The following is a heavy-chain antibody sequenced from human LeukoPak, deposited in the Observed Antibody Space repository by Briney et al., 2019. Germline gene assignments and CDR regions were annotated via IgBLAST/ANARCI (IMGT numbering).Heavy chain of an antibody. D-gene: IGHD3-22*01. CDR2: INPNSGGT. CDR3: ARGNYYDSSGTLDY. V-gene: IGHV1-2*02. Sequence: ASVKVSCKASGYTFTGYYMHWVRQAPGQGLEWMGWINPNSGGTNYAQKFQGRVTMTRDTSISTAYMELSRLRSDDTAVYYCARGNYYDSSGTLDYWGQGSLVTVSS. J-gene: IGHJ4*02. CDR1: GYTFTGYY.